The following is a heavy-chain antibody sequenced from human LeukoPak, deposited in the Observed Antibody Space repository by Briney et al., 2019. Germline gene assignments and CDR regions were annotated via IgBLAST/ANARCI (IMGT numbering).Heavy chain of an antibody. D-gene: IGHD3-22*01. CDR3: ARRYYYDSSGYYQGYYFDY. J-gene: IGHJ4*02. V-gene: IGHV4-39*01. CDR2: IYYSGST. Sequence: PSETLSHPCTVSGRSLSSSSYYWGWIRQPPGKGLEWIGSIYYSGSTYYNPSPTSRVTISVATSKSQFSLKLSSVTAADTAVYYCARRYYYDSSGYYQGYYFDYWGQGTLVTVSS. CDR1: GRSLSSSSYY.